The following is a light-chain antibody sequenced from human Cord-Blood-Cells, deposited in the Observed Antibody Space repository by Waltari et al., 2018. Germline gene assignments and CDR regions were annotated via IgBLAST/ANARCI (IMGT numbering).Light chain of an antibody. CDR1: SSDVGSYNL. Sequence: QSALTQPASVSGSPGQSITISCTGTSSDVGSYNLVSWYQQHPGKAPKLMIYEGSKRPSGVSNRFSGSKSGNTASLTISGRQAEDEADYYCCSYAGSSTLVFGTGTKVTVL. J-gene: IGLJ1*01. CDR2: EGS. V-gene: IGLV2-23*01. CDR3: CSYAGSSTLV.